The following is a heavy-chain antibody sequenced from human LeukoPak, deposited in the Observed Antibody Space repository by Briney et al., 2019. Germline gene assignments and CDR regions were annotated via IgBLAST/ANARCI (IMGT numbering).Heavy chain of an antibody. V-gene: IGHV4-59*01. CDR2: IYYSGST. Sequence: SETLSLTCTVSGGSISSYYWSWIRQPPGKGLEWIGYIYYSGSTNYNPSLKSRVTISVDTSKNQFSLKLSSVTAADTAVYYCAKDGGGGYTRGAFDIWGQGTMVTVSS. D-gene: IGHD5-12*01. CDR3: AKDGGGGYTRGAFDI. CDR1: GGSISSYY. J-gene: IGHJ3*02.